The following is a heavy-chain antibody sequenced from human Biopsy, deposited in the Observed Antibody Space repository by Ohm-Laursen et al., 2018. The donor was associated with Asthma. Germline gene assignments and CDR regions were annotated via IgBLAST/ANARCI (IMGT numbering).Heavy chain of an antibody. V-gene: IGHV1-69*04. CDR2: ILTKFDIT. J-gene: IGHJ4*02. CDR3: ARSYDTDSYPVLVLDY. CDR1: GGSFSNFA. Sequence: ESSVKVSCKSSGGSFSNFAFSWVRQAPGHGLEWMGTILTKFDITSYAEKFQGRVTITADKSTSTTYMELSRLRSEDTAVYYCARSYDTDSYPVLVLDYWGQGTLVTVS. D-gene: IGHD3-22*01.